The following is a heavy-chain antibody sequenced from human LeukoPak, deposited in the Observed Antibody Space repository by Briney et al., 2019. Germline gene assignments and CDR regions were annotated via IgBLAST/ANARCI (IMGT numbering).Heavy chain of an antibody. CDR2: INPNSGGT. D-gene: IGHD3-16*02. Sequence: GASVKVSCKASGYTFTSYVISWVRQAPGQGLEWMGWINPNSGGTNYAQKFQGRVTMTRDTSISTAYMELSRLRSDDTAVYYCARVNNDYVWGSYRLYYFDYWGQGTLVTVSS. J-gene: IGHJ4*02. CDR1: GYTFTSYV. CDR3: ARVNNDYVWGSYRLYYFDY. V-gene: IGHV1-2*02.